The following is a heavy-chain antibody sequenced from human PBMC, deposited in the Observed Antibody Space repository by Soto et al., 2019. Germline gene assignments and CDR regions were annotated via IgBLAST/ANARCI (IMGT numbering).Heavy chain of an antibody. Sequence: PGGSLRLSCAASGFPFSGYGMHWVRQAPGKGLEWVALISHDGSNKYYADSVKGRFTISRDNSKNTLYLQMNSLRGEDTAVYYCAKDRLRGGFLTTATTNGMDVWGQGTTVTISS. J-gene: IGHJ6*02. CDR2: ISHDGSNK. CDR1: GFPFSGYG. V-gene: IGHV3-30*18. D-gene: IGHD1-26*01. CDR3: AKDRLRGGFLTTATTNGMDV.